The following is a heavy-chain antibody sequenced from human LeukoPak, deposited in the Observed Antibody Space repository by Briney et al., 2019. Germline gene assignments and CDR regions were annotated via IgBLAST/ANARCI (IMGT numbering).Heavy chain of an antibody. CDR1: GYTFSDYY. CDR3: AVGMVVVTNSPFDH. V-gene: IGHV1-2*04. Sequence: AASVKVSCKTSGYTFSDYYVHWVRQVPGQGLEWVGWIHPRTGGTNYAQKFQGWVTITRDTAISTAHMEMERLKSDDTAVYFCAVGMVVVTNSPFDHWGQGTLVTVSS. D-gene: IGHD3-22*01. J-gene: IGHJ4*02. CDR2: IHPRTGGT.